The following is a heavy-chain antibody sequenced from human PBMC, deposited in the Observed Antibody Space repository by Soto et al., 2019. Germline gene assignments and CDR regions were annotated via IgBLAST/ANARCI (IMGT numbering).Heavy chain of an antibody. V-gene: IGHV1-46*01. Sequence: ASVKVSCKASGYTFTSYYMHWVRQAPGQGLEWMGIINPSGGSTSYAQKFQGRVTMTRDTSTSTVYMELSSLRSEDTAVYYCARDYYDSSGYPLSWSWFDPWGQGTLVTVSS. CDR2: INPSGGST. J-gene: IGHJ5*02. CDR1: GYTFTSYY. CDR3: ARDYYDSSGYPLSWSWFDP. D-gene: IGHD3-22*01.